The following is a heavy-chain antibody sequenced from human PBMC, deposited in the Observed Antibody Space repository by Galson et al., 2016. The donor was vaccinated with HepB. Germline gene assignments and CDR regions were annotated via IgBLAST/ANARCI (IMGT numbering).Heavy chain of an antibody. V-gene: IGHV3-23*01. CDR3: ANDLWVRQQLAYYFDY. Sequence: SLRLRCAGSGFIYGPYAMNSVSQAPGAGLERVYSRRGSGGGLDYAESVKGRFTISRDNSKNTFYLQMRSLGAEERAVYYCANDLWVRQQLAYYFDYWGQGTLVTVSS. CDR1: GFIYGPYA. CDR2: RRGSGGGL. D-gene: IGHD6-13*01. J-gene: IGHJ4*02.